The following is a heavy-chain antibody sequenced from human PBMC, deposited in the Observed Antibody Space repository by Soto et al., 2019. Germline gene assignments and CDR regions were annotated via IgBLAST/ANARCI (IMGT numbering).Heavy chain of an antibody. Sequence: GASVKISCKSSGYTFTNYYMHWVRQAPGQGLEWMGVIHYSGATPTYAQKFQGRVTMARDTSTSTVYVELSSLTSEDTAVYYCARGGTDLATIGRFDYWGQATRVTVYS. V-gene: IGHV1-46*01. D-gene: IGHD3-16*01. CDR1: GYTFTNYY. CDR3: ARGGTDLATIGRFDY. J-gene: IGHJ4*02. CDR2: IHYSGATP.